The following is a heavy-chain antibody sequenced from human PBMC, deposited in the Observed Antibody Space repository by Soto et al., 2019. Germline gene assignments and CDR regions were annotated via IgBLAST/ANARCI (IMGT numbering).Heavy chain of an antibody. CDR2: IKNKANSYTT. J-gene: IGHJ4*02. D-gene: IGHD2-15*01. Sequence: EVQLVESGGGLVQPEGSLRLSCAASGFTFSDHYMDWVRQAPGKGLEWVGRIKNKANSYTTEYAAPVKGRVIISRDDSKNSVLLQMNRLKTDDTAVYYCTRVRMSISRSPDYCCQGILVTVSS. CDR1: GFTFSDHY. V-gene: IGHV3-72*01. CDR3: TRVRMSISRSPDY.